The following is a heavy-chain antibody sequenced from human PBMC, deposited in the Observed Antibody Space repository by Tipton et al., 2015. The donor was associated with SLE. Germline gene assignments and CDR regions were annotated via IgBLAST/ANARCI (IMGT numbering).Heavy chain of an antibody. CDR1: GFTFSSYG. Sequence: GSLRLSCATSGFTFSSYGIHWVRQAPGKGLEWVAFIRFDGSNKYYADSVKGRFTISRGNSKNTLYLQMNSLRAEDTALYYCEKGYDSSGGGFNYWGQGTLVTVSS. D-gene: IGHD3-22*01. CDR2: IRFDGSNK. CDR3: EKGYDSSGGGFNY. J-gene: IGHJ4*02. V-gene: IGHV3-30*02.